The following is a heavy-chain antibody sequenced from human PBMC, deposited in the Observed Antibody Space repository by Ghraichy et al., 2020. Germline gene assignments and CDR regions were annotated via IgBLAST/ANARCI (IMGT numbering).Heavy chain of an antibody. CDR3: ATILYYRDAFDI. CDR2: FDPEDGET. V-gene: IGHV1-24*01. D-gene: IGHD3-10*01. CDR1: GYTLTELS. J-gene: IGHJ3*02. Sequence: ASVKVSCKVSGYTLTELSMHWVRQAPGKGLEWMGGFDPEDGETIYAQKFQGRVTMTEDTSTDTAYMELSSLRSEDTAVYYCATILYYRDAFDIWGQGTMVTVSS.